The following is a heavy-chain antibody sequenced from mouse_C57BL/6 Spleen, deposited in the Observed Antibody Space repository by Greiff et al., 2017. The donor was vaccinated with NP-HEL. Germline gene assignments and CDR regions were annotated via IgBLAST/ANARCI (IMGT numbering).Heavy chain of an antibody. D-gene: IGHD2-3*01. CDR3: ARPNDGYYVY. CDR2: IYPGSGST. V-gene: IGHV1-55*01. J-gene: IGHJ2*01. Sequence: QVQLQQSGAELVKPGASVKMSCTASGYTFTSYWITWVKQRPGQGLEWIGDIYPGSGSTNYIEKFKSKATLTVDTSSSTAYMQLSSLTSEDSAVYYCARPNDGYYVYWGQGTTLTVSS. CDR1: GYTFTSYW.